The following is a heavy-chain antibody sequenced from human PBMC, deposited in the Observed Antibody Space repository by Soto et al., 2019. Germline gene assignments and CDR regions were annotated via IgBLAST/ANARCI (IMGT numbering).Heavy chain of an antibody. CDR2: ISGSGGST. V-gene: IGHV3-23*01. Sequence: GGSLRLSCAASGFTFSSYAMSWVRQAPGKGLEWVSAISGSGGSTYYADSVEGRFTISRDNSKNTLYLQMNSLRAEDTAVYYWAKVAIVVVPAAMFLGAFDIWGQGTMVTVSS. J-gene: IGHJ3*02. D-gene: IGHD2-2*01. CDR3: AKVAIVVVPAAMFLGAFDI. CDR1: GFTFSSYA.